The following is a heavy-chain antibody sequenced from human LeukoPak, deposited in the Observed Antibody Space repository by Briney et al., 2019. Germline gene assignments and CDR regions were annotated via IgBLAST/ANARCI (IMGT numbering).Heavy chain of an antibody. D-gene: IGHD2-2*01. Sequence: GESLKISCKGSGYSFTSYWIGWVRQMPGKGLEWMGIIYPGDSDTKYNAPFQGQVTISADKSISTAYLQWGSLKASDTATYYCARPALYCSSTVCPPYMDVRGKGTTVTVSS. CDR3: ARPALYCSSTVCPPYMDV. J-gene: IGHJ6*03. CDR2: IYPGDSDT. CDR1: GYSFTSYW. V-gene: IGHV5-51*01.